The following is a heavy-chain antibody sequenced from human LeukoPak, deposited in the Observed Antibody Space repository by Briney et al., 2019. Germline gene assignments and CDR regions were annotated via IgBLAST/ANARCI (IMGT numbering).Heavy chain of an antibody. Sequence: ASVKVSCKASGYTFTSYGISWVRQAPGQGLEWMGWISAYNGNTNYAQKLQGRVTMTTDTSTSTAYMELRSLRSDDTAVYYCARDLGFYDFWSGYCDYYGMDVWGQGTTVTVSS. CDR3: ARDLGFYDFWSGYCDYYGMDV. J-gene: IGHJ6*02. CDR1: GYTFTSYG. D-gene: IGHD3-3*01. V-gene: IGHV1-18*01. CDR2: ISAYNGNT.